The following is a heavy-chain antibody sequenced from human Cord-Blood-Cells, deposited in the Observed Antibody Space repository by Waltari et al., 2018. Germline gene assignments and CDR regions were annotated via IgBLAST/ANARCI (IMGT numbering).Heavy chain of an antibody. Sequence: QVQLVQSGAEVKKPGASVQVSCKASGYTFTSYAMHLVRQAPGHRLEWMGWINAGNGNTKYSQKFQGRVTITRDTSASTAYMELSSLRSEDTAVYYCARDSSGWYYFDYWGQGTLVTVSS. CDR1: GYTFTSYA. CDR2: INAGNGNT. D-gene: IGHD6-19*01. CDR3: ARDSSGWYYFDY. J-gene: IGHJ4*02. V-gene: IGHV1-3*01.